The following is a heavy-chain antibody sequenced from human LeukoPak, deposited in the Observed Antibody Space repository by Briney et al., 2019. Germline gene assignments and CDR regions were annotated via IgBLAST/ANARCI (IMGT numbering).Heavy chain of an antibody. V-gene: IGHV4-61*02. D-gene: IGHD2-2*02. CDR1: GGSISSGGYY. CDR2: IYTRGST. J-gene: IGHJ4*02. CDR3: ARDLLGYCSSTSCYTGLDYFDY. Sequence: PSETLSLTCTVSGGSISSGGYYWSWIRQPAGKGLEWIGRIYTRGSTNYNPSLKSRVTMSVDTSKNQFSLKLSSVTAADTAVYYCARDLLGYCSSTSCYTGLDYFDYWGQGTLVTVSS.